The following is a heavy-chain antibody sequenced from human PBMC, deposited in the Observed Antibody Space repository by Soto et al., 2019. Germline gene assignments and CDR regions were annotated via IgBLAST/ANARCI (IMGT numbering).Heavy chain of an antibody. CDR1: GFTFSSYS. V-gene: IGHV3-48*02. Sequence: PGGSLRLSCAASGFTFSSYSMNWVRQAPGKGLEWVSYISIGTSTIYYADSVKDRFTISRDDAKNSLYLQMNSLRDEDTAVYYCARDNGMAGSFDPWGQGTLVTVSS. D-gene: IGHD2-8*01. CDR3: ARDNGMAGSFDP. CDR2: ISIGTSTI. J-gene: IGHJ5*02.